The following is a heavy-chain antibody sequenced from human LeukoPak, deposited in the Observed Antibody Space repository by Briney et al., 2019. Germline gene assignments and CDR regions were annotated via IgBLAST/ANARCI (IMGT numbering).Heavy chain of an antibody. V-gene: IGHV4-30-2*01. J-gene: IGHJ3*02. Sequence: PSETLSLTCTVSGGSISSGGYYWSWIRQPPGKGLEWIGYIYHSGSTYYNPSLKSRATISVDRSKNQFSLKLSSVTAADTAVYYCARDGGYCSSTSCQDAFDIWGQGTMVTVSS. CDR2: IYHSGST. CDR1: GGSISSGGYY. D-gene: IGHD2-2*01. CDR3: ARDGGYCSSTSCQDAFDI.